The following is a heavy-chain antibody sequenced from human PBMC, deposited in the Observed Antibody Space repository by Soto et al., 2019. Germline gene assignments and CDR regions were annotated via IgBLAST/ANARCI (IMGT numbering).Heavy chain of an antibody. D-gene: IGHD3-10*01. CDR3: AKDQEFGSRSYEAGMDV. CDR1: GSDIATYP. V-gene: IGHV3-23*01. CDR2: ASGSGRRT. J-gene: IGHJ6*02. Sequence: EMQLLQSGGGLVRPGGSLTLSCEASGSDIATYPMSWVRQAPGMGLEWVATASGSGRRTYYADSVKGRFTISRDNSQNTLFLQMSDLRAEDTAVCFCAKDQEFGSRSYEAGMDVWGQGTTVVVSS.